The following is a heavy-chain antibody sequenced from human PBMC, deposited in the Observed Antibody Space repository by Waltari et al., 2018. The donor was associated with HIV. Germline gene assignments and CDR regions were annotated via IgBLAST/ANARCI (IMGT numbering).Heavy chain of an antibody. V-gene: IGHV1-46*01. CDR1: GYTFTSYY. D-gene: IGHD3-22*01. CDR3: ARDGDYDSSGYFSAFDI. J-gene: IGHJ3*02. CDR2: INPSGGST. Sequence: QVQLVQSGAEVKKPGASVKVSCKASGYTFTSYYMHWVRQAPGQGLEWMGIINPSGGSTSYAQKFQGRVTMTRDTSTSTVYMELSSLRSEDTAVYYCARDGDYDSSGYFSAFDIWGQGTMVTVSS.